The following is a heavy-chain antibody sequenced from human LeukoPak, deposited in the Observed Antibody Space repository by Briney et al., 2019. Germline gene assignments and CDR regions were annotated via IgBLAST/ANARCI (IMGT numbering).Heavy chain of an antibody. CDR1: GYTFTSYG. J-gene: IGHJ5*02. V-gene: IGHV1-18*01. Sequence: ASVKVSCKASGYTFTSYGISWVRQAPGQGLEWMGWISAYDGNTNYAQKLQGRVTMTTDTSTSTAYMELRSLRSDDTAVYYCARISVLRYFDWGVNWFDPWGQGTLVTVSS. CDR2: ISAYDGNT. D-gene: IGHD3-9*01. CDR3: ARISVLRYFDWGVNWFDP.